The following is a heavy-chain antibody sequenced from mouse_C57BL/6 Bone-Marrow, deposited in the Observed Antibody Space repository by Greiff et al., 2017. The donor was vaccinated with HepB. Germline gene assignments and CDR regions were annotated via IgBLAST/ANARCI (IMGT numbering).Heavy chain of an antibody. V-gene: IGHV1-55*01. CDR1: GYTFTSYW. D-gene: IGHD1-1*01. Sequence: QVQLQQPGAELVKPGASVKMSCKASGYTFTSYWITWVKQRPGQGLEWIGDIYPGSGSTNYNEKFKSKATMTVDTSSSTAYMQLSSLTSEYSAVYYCARWGSSHFDYWGQGTTLTVSS. J-gene: IGHJ2*01. CDR3: ARWGSSHFDY. CDR2: IYPGSGST.